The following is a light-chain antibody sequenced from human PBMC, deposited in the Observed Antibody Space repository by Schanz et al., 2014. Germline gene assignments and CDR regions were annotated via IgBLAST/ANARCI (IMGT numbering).Light chain of an antibody. CDR3: GSYAGDSNFGV. CDR2: EVS. CDR1: SSDVGAYNY. J-gene: IGLJ1*01. V-gene: IGLV2-8*01. Sequence: QSALTQPPSASGSPGQSVTISCTGTSSDVGAYNYVSWYQQQPGKAPKLMIYEVSKRPSGVPDRFSGSKSGNTASLSVSGLQAEDEADYYCGSYAGDSNFGVSGTGTKLTVL.